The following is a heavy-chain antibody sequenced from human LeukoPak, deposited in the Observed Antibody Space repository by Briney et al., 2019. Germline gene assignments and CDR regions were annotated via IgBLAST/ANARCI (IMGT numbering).Heavy chain of an antibody. CDR2: IYYSGST. CDR1: GGSISSYY. CDR3: ARSSSWQSGFDY. V-gene: IGHV4-59*01. D-gene: IGHD6-13*01. Sequence: SETLSLTCTVSGGSISSYYWSWIRQPPGKGLEWIGYIYYSGSTNYNPSLKSRVTISVDTSKNQFSLKLSSVTAADTAVYYCARSSSWQSGFDYWGQGTLVTVFS. J-gene: IGHJ4*02.